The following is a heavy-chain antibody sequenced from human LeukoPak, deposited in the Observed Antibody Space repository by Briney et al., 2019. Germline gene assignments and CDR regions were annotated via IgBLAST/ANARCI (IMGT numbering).Heavy chain of an antibody. V-gene: IGHV1-18*01. J-gene: IGHJ6*02. CDR3: ARDMRDSSSSGGYYGMDV. CDR1: GYTFISYG. Sequence: ASVKVSCKASGYTFISYGISWVRQAPGQGLEWMGWISAYNGNTNYAQKFQGRVTMTTDTSTSTVYMELSGLRSEDTAVYYCARDMRDSSSSGGYYGMDVWGQGTTVTVSS. CDR2: ISAYNGNT. D-gene: IGHD6-6*01.